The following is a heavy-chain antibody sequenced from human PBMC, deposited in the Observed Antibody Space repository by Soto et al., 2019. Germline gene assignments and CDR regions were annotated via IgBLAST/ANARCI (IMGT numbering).Heavy chain of an antibody. CDR1: GGSFSGYY. Sequence: QVQLQLWGAGLLKPSETLSLTCAVYGGSFSGYYWSWIRQPPGKGLESIGEINPSGSTNYTPSRKSRVSMSVDRSRNQSNLKLSSVTTADTGVYYCARGLHGGAADWGQGTLVTVSS. CDR2: INPSGST. D-gene: IGHD4-17*01. CDR3: ARGLHGGAAD. V-gene: IGHV4-34*01. J-gene: IGHJ4*02.